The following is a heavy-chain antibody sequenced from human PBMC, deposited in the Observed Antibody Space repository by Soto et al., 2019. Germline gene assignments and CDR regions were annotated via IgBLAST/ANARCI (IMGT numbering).Heavy chain of an antibody. V-gene: IGHV3-30*18. D-gene: IGHD6-19*01. Sequence: HVHLVESGGGVVQPGRSLTISCVGSGFAFSTYGMHWVRQAPAKGLEWVALISYDGTEKYYADSVKGRFSISRDTSKQTLSLQMDSLRPEDTAVYYCAKDFGAWSDSWGQGTLVNVSS. CDR3: AKDFGAWSDS. CDR1: GFAFSTYG. CDR2: ISYDGTEK. J-gene: IGHJ5*02.